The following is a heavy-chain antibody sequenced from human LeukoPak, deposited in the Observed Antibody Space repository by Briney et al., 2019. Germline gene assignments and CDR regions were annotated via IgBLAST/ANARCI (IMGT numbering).Heavy chain of an antibody. CDR1: GFTFSSYD. D-gene: IGHD1-1*01. CDR2: IGTAGDT. J-gene: IGHJ4*02. V-gene: IGHV3-13*01. CDR3: ARENWNDDGYDY. Sequence: GRSLRLSCAASGFTFSSYDMHWVRQATGKGLEWVSAIGTAGDTYYPGSVKGRFTISRENAKNSLYLQMNSLRAGDTAVYYCARENWNDDGYDYWGQGTLVTVSS.